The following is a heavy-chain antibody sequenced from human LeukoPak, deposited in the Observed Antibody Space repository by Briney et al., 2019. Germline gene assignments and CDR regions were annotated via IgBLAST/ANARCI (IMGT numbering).Heavy chain of an antibody. CDR2: IYYSGST. J-gene: IGHJ4*02. CDR3: ARGRDGYNYDDY. CDR1: GYSISSGYY. Sequence: SETLSLTCIVSGYSISSGYYWGWIRQPPGKGLEWIGYIYYSGSTNYNPSLKSRVTISVDTSKNQFSLKLSSVTAADTAVYYCARGRDGYNYDDYWGQGTLVTVSS. V-gene: IGHV4-61*01. D-gene: IGHD5-24*01.